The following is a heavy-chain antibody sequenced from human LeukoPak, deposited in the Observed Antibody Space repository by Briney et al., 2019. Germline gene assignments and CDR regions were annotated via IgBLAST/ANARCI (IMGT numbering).Heavy chain of an antibody. Sequence: MGIIYPGDSETRYSPPFQGQVTISADKSISTAYLQWSSLKASDTAMYYCASSTGLGTFDYWGQGTLVTVSS. J-gene: IGHJ4*02. D-gene: IGHD1-1*01. V-gene: IGHV5-51*01. CDR3: ASSTGLGTFDY. CDR2: IYPGDSET.